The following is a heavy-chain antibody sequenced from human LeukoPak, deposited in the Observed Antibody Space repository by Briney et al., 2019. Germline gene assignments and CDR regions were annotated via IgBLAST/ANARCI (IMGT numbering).Heavy chain of an antibody. CDR2: ISSSSSYT. Sequence: PGGSLSLSCAASGFTFSDYYMSWIRQAPGKGLEWVSYISSSSSYTNYADSVKGRFTISRDNAKNSLYLQMNSLRAEDTAVYYCARVRGYGYYYFDYWGQGTLVTVSS. J-gene: IGHJ4*02. CDR3: ARVRGYGYYYFDY. CDR1: GFTFSDYY. D-gene: IGHD5-18*01. V-gene: IGHV3-11*06.